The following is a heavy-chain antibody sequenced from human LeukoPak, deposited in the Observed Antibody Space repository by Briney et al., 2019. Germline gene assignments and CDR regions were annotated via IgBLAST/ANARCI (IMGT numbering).Heavy chain of an antibody. J-gene: IGHJ4*02. CDR3: ARVDFRVVVTDY. Sequence: ASVKVSCKASGYTFTSYGISWVRQAPGQGLEWMGWISAYNGNTNYAQKLQGRVTMTTDTSTSTAYTELRSLRSDDTAVYYCARVDFRVVVTDYWGQGTLVTVSS. V-gene: IGHV1-18*01. CDR2: ISAYNGNT. D-gene: IGHD2-21*02. CDR1: GYTFTSYG.